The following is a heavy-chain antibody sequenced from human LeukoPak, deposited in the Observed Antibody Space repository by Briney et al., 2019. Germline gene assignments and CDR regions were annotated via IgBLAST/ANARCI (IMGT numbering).Heavy chain of an antibody. Sequence: SETLSLTCTVSGGSISSSSYYWGWIRQPPGKGLEWIGSIYYSGSTYYNPSLKSRVTISVDTSKNQFSLKLSSVAAADTAVYYCARRIRGYCSSTSCYAGGPFGYWGQGTLVTVSS. CDR1: GGSISSSSYY. V-gene: IGHV4-39*07. CDR2: IYYSGST. J-gene: IGHJ4*02. D-gene: IGHD2-2*01. CDR3: ARRIRGYCSSTSCYAGGPFGY.